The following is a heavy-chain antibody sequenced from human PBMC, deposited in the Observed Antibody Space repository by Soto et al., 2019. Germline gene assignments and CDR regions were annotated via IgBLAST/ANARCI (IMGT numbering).Heavy chain of an antibody. V-gene: IGHV4-39*01. J-gene: IGHJ4*02. CDR1: GGAISSSIYH. Sequence: QLQLQESGPGLVKPSETLSLTCTVSGGAISSSIYHWGWIRQPPGKGLEWIESMYYSGSSYYNPSLKSRATISIDTSKIQFSLTATSVTAAATAVYHCARHVGNSPPGSWGQGTLVTVSS. CDR3: ARHVGNSPPGS. D-gene: IGHD1-26*01. CDR2: MYYSGSS.